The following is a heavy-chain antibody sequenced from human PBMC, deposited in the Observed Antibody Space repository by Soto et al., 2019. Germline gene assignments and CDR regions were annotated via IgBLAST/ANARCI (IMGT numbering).Heavy chain of an antibody. CDR2: SGST. CDR3: ARVTYSSSWFPFDF. CDR1: GGSISSGDNY. Sequence: PSETLSLTCTVSGGSISSGDNYWSWIRQPPGKGLEWIGHSGSTNYNPSLKSRVTISVDTSKNQFSLRLSSVIAADTAVYYGARVTYSSSWFPFDFWGRGTLVTVSS. J-gene: IGHJ4*02. V-gene: IGHV4-30-4*01. D-gene: IGHD6-13*01.